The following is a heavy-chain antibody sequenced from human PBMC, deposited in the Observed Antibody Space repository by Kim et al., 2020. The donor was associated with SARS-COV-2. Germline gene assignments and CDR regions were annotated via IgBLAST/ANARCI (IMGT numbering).Heavy chain of an antibody. CDR3: ARDRAHYYSSSSVYYYYGMDV. V-gene: IGHV4-31*03. CDR2: IYYSGST. Sequence: SETLSLTCTVSGGSISSGGYYWSWIRQHPGKGLEWIGYIYYSGSTYYNPSLKSRVTISVDTSKNQFSLKLSSVTAADTAVYYCARDRAHYYSSSSVYYYYGMDVWGQGTTVTGSS. CDR1: GGSISSGGYY. D-gene: IGHD6-6*01. J-gene: IGHJ6*02.